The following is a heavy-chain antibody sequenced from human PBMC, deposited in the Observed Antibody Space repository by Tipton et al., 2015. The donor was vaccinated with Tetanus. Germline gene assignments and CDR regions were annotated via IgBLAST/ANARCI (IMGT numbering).Heavy chain of an antibody. CDR3: ARRPKYYYDSSGSWFDL. Sequence: QLVQSGAEMKKPGASVKVSCKASGYTFTNYGISWVRQAPGQGLEWMGWISIYNGNTNYAEKFQGRVTMTTDTSTNTAYMEVRRLRSDDTAVYYCARRPKYYYDSSGSWFDLWGQGTLVTVSS. CDR2: ISIYNGNT. V-gene: IGHV1-18*01. D-gene: IGHD3-22*01. CDR1: GYTFTNYG. J-gene: IGHJ5*02.